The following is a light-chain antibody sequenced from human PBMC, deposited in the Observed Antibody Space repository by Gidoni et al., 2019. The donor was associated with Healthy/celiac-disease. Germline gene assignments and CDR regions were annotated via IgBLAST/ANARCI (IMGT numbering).Light chain of an antibody. CDR1: QDISNY. V-gene: IGKV1-33*01. CDR3: QQYDNLLRT. J-gene: IGKJ3*01. CDR2: DAS. Sequence: DIQMTQSPSSLSASVGDRVTITCQASQDISNYLNWYQQKPGKAPKLLIYDASNLETGVPSRFSGSGSGTDVTFTISSLQPEDNATYYCQQYDNLLRTFGPGTKVDIK.